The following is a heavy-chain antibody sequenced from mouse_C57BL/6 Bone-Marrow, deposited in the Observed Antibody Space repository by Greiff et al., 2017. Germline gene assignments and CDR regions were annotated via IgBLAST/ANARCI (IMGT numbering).Heavy chain of an antibody. CDR3: ARDAFYGSSYWYFDV. J-gene: IGHJ1*03. V-gene: IGHV1-52*01. Sequence: QVQLQQPGAELVRPGSSVKLSCKASGYTFTSYWMHWVKQRPIQGLEWIGNIDPSDSETHYNQKFKDKATLTVDKSSSTAYMQLSSLTSEDSAVXYCARDAFYGSSYWYFDVWGTGTTLTVSS. CDR1: GYTFTSYW. D-gene: IGHD1-1*01. CDR2: IDPSDSET.